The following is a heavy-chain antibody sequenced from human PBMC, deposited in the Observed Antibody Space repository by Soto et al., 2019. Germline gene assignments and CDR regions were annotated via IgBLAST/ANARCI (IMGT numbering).Heavy chain of an antibody. Sequence: PSETLSLTCAVSASSISGAYFWGWIRQPPGKGLEWIATIFHTGGTYYNPSLKSRVTISVDTSNNQFSLRLNSVTAADTALYFCARTWLAGGTPADAFDIWGQGTMVTVSS. CDR1: ASSISGAYF. CDR3: ARTWLAGGTPADAFDI. CDR2: IFHTGGT. J-gene: IGHJ3*02. D-gene: IGHD2-15*01. V-gene: IGHV4-38-2*01.